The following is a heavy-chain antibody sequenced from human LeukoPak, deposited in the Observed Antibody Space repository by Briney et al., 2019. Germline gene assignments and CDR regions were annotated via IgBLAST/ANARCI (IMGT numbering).Heavy chain of an antibody. CDR3: ARRSNDAFDI. V-gene: IGHV5-51*01. J-gene: IGHJ3*02. CDR2: IYPADSDA. Sequence: GESLKISCKRSGYTFTTYWIGWVRQMPGKGLEWMGIIYPADSDARYSPSFQGQVTISADKSISTADLQWSSLKASDTAMYYCARRSNDAFDIWGQGTMVTVSS. CDR1: GYTFTTYW.